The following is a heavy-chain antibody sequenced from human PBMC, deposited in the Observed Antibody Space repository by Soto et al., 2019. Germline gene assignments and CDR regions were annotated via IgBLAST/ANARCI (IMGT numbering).Heavy chain of an antibody. Sequence: SETLSLTCAVYGGSFSGYYGSWIRQPPGKGLEWIGEINHSGSTNYNPSLKSRVTISVDTSKNQFSLKLSSVTAADTAVYYCAGGAAQGYYYGMDVWGQGTTVTVSS. CDR3: AGGAAQGYYYGMDV. D-gene: IGHD6-6*01. V-gene: IGHV4-34*01. J-gene: IGHJ6*02. CDR1: GGSFSGYY. CDR2: INHSGST.